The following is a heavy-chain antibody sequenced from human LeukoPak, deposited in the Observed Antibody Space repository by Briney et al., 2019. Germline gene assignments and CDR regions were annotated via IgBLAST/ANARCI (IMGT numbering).Heavy chain of an antibody. V-gene: IGHV4-4*02. J-gene: IGHJ4*02. CDR1: GGSISSSNW. D-gene: IGHD5/OR15-5a*01. CDR2: IYHSGST. CDR3: ASSVGKTSKIDY. Sequence: SETLSLTCAVSGGSISSSNWWSWVRQPPGKGLEWIGEIYHSGSTNYNPSLKSRVTISVDTSKNQFSLKLSSVTAADTAVYYCASSVGKTSKIDYWGQGTLVTVSS.